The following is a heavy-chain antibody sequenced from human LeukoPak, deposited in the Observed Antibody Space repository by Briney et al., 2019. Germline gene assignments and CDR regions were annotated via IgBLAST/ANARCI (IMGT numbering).Heavy chain of an antibody. Sequence: KASETLSLTCIVSGGSISSSSYYWGWIRQPPGKGLEWIGSIYYSGRTYYNPSLKSRVTISVDTSKNQFSLKLSSVTAADTAVYYCARDGIAAAGGPLDYWGQGTLVTVSS. D-gene: IGHD6-13*01. V-gene: IGHV4-39*07. CDR2: IYYSGRT. CDR3: ARDGIAAAGGPLDY. CDR1: GGSISSSSYY. J-gene: IGHJ4*02.